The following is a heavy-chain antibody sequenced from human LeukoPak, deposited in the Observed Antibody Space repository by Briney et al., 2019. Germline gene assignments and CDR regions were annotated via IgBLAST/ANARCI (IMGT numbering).Heavy chain of an antibody. CDR2: ITSSGRYI. CDR3: ARPRGCGSSRCNNFDY. V-gene: IGHV3-21*01. D-gene: IGHD2-2*01. J-gene: IGHJ4*02. Sequence: GGSLRLSCAASGFTFSSYSMSWVRQAPGKGLEWVSSITSSGRYIYYADSVKGRFTISRDNSENSLYLQMNRLRAEDTAVYYCARPRGCGSSRCNNFDYWGQGTLVTVSS. CDR1: GFTFSSYS.